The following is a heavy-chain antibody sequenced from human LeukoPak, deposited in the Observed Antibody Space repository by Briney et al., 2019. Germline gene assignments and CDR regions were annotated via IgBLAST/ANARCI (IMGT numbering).Heavy chain of an antibody. CDR3: AKGSGRPNWFDP. CDR1: GFTLNNYD. J-gene: IGHJ5*02. D-gene: IGHD3-10*01. V-gene: IGHV3-23*01. CDR2: ISGSSGGTT. Sequence: GGSLRLSCADSGFTLNNYDMSWVRQAPGKGLEWVSVISGSSGGTTYYAGSVKGRFTISRDNSKNTLYLQMNSLRAEDTAVYYCAKGSGRPNWFDPWGQGTLVTVSS.